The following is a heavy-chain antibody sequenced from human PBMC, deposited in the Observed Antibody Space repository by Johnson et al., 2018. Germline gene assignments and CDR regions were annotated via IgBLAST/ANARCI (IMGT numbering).Heavy chain of an antibody. Sequence: QVQLQESGPGLVKPSVTLSLTCTVSSGSISTYYWNWIRQPPGKGLEWIGYIYSSGSTNYNPSLKSRVTISVDTSKNQFSLKLSSVTAADTAVYYCARDMGYGDPFDYWGQGTLVTVSS. V-gene: IGHV4-59*01. CDR3: ARDMGYGDPFDY. CDR2: IYSSGST. D-gene: IGHD4-17*01. J-gene: IGHJ4*02. CDR1: SGSISTYY.